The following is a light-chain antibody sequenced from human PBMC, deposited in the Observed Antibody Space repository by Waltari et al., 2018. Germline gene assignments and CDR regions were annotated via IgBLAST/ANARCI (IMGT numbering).Light chain of an antibody. CDR3: QQYNVWPPIT. V-gene: IGKV3-15*01. Sequence: EILMTQSPATLSLSPGERDTLSCRASQSISFNLAWYQQSPGQPPRLLIFHASTSATGIPARFSGSGSGTEFTLTIRTLQSEDSGVYYCQQYNVWPPITFGQGTRLEIK. CDR1: QSISFN. J-gene: IGKJ5*01. CDR2: HAS.